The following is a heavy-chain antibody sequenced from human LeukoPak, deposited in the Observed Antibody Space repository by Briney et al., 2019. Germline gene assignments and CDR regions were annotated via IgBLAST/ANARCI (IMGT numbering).Heavy chain of an antibody. CDR1: GGSISSGDYY. Sequence: SETLSLTCTVSGGSISSGDYYWSWIRHPPGKCLEWNGYIYYSGSSYYNPYLKSRVTISVDTSKNQFFLKLSSVTAADTAAYYCARGRVVVPAATPFDYWGQGTLVTVSS. CDR2: IYYSGSS. CDR3: ARGRVVVPAATPFDY. D-gene: IGHD2-2*01. V-gene: IGHV4-30-4*08. J-gene: IGHJ4*02.